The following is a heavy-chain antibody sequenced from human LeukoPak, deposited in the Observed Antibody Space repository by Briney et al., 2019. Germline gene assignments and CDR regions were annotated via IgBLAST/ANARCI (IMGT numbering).Heavy chain of an antibody. Sequence: SETLSLTCTVSGGSISSSSYYWGWIRQPPGKGLEWIGSIYYSGSTYYNPSLKSRVTISVDTSKNQFSLKLSSVTAADTAVYYCARGDPMIFDYWGQGTLVTVSS. D-gene: IGHD3-16*01. J-gene: IGHJ4*02. CDR3: ARGDPMIFDY. V-gene: IGHV4-39*07. CDR2: IYYSGST. CDR1: GGSISSSSYY.